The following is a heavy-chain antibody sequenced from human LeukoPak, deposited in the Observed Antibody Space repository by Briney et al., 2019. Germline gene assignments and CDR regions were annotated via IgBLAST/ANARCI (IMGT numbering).Heavy chain of an antibody. CDR3: ARSAIDAFDI. D-gene: IGHD6-25*01. V-gene: IGHV4-59*08. J-gene: IGHJ3*02. Sequence: PSETLSLTCTVSGGSISSYYWSWIRQPPGKGLECIGYIYNSGSTNYNPSLKSRVSISVDTSKDQFSLKLSSVTAADTAVYYCARSAIDAFDIWGQGTMVTVSS. CDR1: GGSISSYY. CDR2: IYNSGST.